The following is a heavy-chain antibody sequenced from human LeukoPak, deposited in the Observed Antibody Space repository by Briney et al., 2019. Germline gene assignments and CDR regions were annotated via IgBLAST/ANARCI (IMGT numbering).Heavy chain of an antibody. J-gene: IGHJ4*02. CDR2: ISSSSSYI. CDR3: ARRSMVRGRLDY. CDR1: GFTFSSYS. V-gene: IGHV3-21*01. D-gene: IGHD3-10*01. Sequence: GGSLRLSCAASGFTFSSYSMNRVRQAPGKGLEWVSSISSSSSYIYYADSVKGRFTISRDNAKNSLYLQMNSLRAEDTAVYYCARRSMVRGRLDYWGQGTLVTVSS.